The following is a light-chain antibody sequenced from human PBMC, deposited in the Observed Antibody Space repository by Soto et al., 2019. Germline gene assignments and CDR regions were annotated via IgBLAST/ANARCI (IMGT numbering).Light chain of an antibody. Sequence: QSVLTQPPSVSGAPGQRVSISCTGSNTNIGAGYDVNWYQQLPGTAPKLLIYANINRPSGVPDRFSGSKSGASAFLVITGLQAEDAADYYCQSYDSSLSAWKVFGGGTKLTVL. CDR2: ANI. CDR1: NTNIGAGYD. J-gene: IGLJ3*02. CDR3: QSYDSSLSAWKV. V-gene: IGLV1-40*01.